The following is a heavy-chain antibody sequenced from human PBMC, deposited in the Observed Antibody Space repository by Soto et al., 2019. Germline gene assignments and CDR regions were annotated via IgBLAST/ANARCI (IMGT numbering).Heavy chain of an antibody. J-gene: IGHJ4*02. CDR3: ARRYCANGLCPFYY. Sequence: TVGSLRLSCAASGFTLTGCCMNYVRQSIGTGLEWVSSISTSGRNIHYADSVKGRFTISRDNAKNSLYLQLNSLRAEDTAVYYCARRYCANGLCPFYYWGQGTPVPVSS. V-gene: IGHV3-21*01. CDR2: ISTSGRNI. D-gene: IGHD2-8*01. CDR1: GFTLTGCC.